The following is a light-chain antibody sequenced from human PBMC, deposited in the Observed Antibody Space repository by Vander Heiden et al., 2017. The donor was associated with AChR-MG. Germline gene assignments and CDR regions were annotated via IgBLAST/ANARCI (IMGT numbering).Light chain of an antibody. CDR1: QSVSTRH. J-gene: IGKJ3*01. CDR2: GTS. Sequence: DSLLTQSPATLFLSPGERATLSCRASQSVSTRHLAWYQQKPGQAPRLLIYGTSDRATGIPDRFSGSGSGTDFTLTISRLEPEDFAVYYCQQYGTSPVTFGPGTKVDI. V-gene: IGKV3-20*01. CDR3: QQYGTSPVT.